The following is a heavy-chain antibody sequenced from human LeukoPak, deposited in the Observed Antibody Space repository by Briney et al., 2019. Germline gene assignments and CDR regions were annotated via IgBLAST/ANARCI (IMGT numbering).Heavy chain of an antibody. D-gene: IGHD1-26*01. Sequence: GGSLRLSCAASGFTFSSYAMSWVRQAPGKGLEWVSAIGGSGGSTYYADSVKGRFTTSRDNSKNTLYLQMNSLRAEDTAVYYCAKGGWYSGSYYFDYWGQGTLVTVSS. V-gene: IGHV3-23*01. CDR2: IGGSGGST. J-gene: IGHJ4*02. CDR3: AKGGWYSGSYYFDY. CDR1: GFTFSSYA.